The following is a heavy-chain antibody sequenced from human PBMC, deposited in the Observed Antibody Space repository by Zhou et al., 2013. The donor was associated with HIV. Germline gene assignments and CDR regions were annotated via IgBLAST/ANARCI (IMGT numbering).Heavy chain of an antibody. D-gene: IGHD6-13*01. CDR2: INPNTGAT. Sequence: QVQLVQSGAEVKSPGASVKVSCKASGYTFTGYYVHWVRQAPGQGLEWMGWINPNTGATNYVQRFQGRVTMTRDTSINTVYMDVRGLKSDDSAVYYCARRGPLAAAGPGDFDYWGQGTLVTVSS. CDR3: ARRGPLAAAGPGDFDY. J-gene: IGHJ4*02. V-gene: IGHV1-2*02. CDR1: GYTFTGYY.